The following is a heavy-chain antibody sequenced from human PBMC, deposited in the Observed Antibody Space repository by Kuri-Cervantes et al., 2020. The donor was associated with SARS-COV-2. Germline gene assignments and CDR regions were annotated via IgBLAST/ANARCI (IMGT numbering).Heavy chain of an antibody. V-gene: IGHV5-51*01. CDR2: IYPADSDT. CDR1: GYSFTNYW. Sequence: GESLKISCKGSGYSFTNYWIAWVRQMPGKGLEWMGIIYPADSDTTYSPSFQGQVTISADKSINTAYLQWNSLKASDTAIYYCARHPGVYFDLWGRGTLVTVSS. D-gene: IGHD3-10*01. CDR3: ARHPGVYFDL. J-gene: IGHJ2*01.